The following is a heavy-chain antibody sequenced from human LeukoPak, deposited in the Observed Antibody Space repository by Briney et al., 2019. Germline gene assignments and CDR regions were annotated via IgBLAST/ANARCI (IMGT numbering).Heavy chain of an antibody. CDR2: ISWNSGSI. Sequence: GGSLRLSCAASGFTFDDYAMHWVRQPPGKGLEWVSGISWNSGSIGYADSVKGRFTISRDNAKNSLYLQMNSLRAEDTALYYCAKDKGFRDIVVVPAALGDYWGQGTLVTVSS. CDR1: GFTFDDYA. CDR3: AKDKGFRDIVVVPAALGDY. D-gene: IGHD2-2*01. J-gene: IGHJ4*02. V-gene: IGHV3-9*01.